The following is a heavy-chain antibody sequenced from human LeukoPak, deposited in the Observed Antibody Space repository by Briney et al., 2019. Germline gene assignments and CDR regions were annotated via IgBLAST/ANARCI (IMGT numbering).Heavy chain of an antibody. Sequence: GGSLRLSCAASGFTFSSYAMSWVRQAPGKGLEWVSAISGSGGSTYYADSVKGRFTISRDNSKNTLYLQMNSLRAEDTAVYYSAKGFHYDFWSPPGYWGQGTLVTVSS. D-gene: IGHD3-3*01. J-gene: IGHJ4*02. V-gene: IGHV3-23*01. CDR3: AKGFHYDFWSPPGY. CDR2: ISGSGGST. CDR1: GFTFSSYA.